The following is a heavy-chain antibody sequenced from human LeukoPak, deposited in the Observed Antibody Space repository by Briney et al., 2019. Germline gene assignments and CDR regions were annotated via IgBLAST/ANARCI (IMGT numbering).Heavy chain of an antibody. Sequence: SETLSLTCAVYGGSFSGYYWSWIRQPPGKGLEWIGEINHSGSTNYNPSLKSRVTISVDTSKNQFSLKLSSVTAADTAVYYCATRYCSGGSCYSGFGYWGQGTLVTVSS. J-gene: IGHJ4*02. CDR2: INHSGST. CDR3: ATRYCSGGSCYSGFGY. CDR1: GGSFSGYY. V-gene: IGHV4-34*01. D-gene: IGHD2-15*01.